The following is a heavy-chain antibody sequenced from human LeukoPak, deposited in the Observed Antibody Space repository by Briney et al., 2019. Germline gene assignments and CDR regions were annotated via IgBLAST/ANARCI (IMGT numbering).Heavy chain of an antibody. CDR3: ARGYEDYVWGSYRPIDY. CDR1: GFTFSSYE. CDR2: ISSSSSYI. D-gene: IGHD3-16*02. Sequence: NPGGSLRLSCAASGFTFSSYEMNWVRQAPGKGLEWVSSISSSSSYIYYADSVKGRFTISRDNAKNSLYLQMNSLRAEDTAVYYCARGYEDYVWGSYRPIDYWGQGTLVTVSS. V-gene: IGHV3-21*01. J-gene: IGHJ4*02.